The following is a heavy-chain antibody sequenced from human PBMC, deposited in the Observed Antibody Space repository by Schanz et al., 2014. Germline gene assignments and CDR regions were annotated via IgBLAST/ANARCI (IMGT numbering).Heavy chain of an antibody. V-gene: IGHV7-4-1*02. Sequence: QLVQSGSEFRKPGAPVKVSCKASGYIFSSYAIHWVRQAPGQGLEWMGWINPTTGNPGYAQGFTGRFVFFFDTSVSAAYLQISGLKAEDTAVYYCARARYGLDVWGQGTTVTVSS. CDR1: GYIFSSYA. CDR3: ARARYGLDV. CDR2: INPTTGNP. J-gene: IGHJ6*02.